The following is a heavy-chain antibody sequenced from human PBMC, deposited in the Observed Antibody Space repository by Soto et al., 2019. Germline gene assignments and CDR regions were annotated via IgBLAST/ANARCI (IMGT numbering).Heavy chain of an antibody. CDR1: GGTFSSYA. CDR2: IIPIFGTA. CDR3: ARDRVSSGWSPGPDGGDPVEYYFDY. D-gene: IGHD6-19*01. V-gene: IGHV1-69*13. J-gene: IGHJ4*02. Sequence: ASVKVSCKASGGTFSSYAISWVRQAPGQGLEWMGGIIPIFGTANYAQKFQGRVTITADESTSTAYMELSSLRSEDTAVYYCARDRVSSGWSPGPDGGDPVEYYFDYWGQGTLVTVSS.